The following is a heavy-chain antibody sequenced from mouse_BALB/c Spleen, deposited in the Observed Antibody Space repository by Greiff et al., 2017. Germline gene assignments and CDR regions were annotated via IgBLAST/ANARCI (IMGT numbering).Heavy chain of an antibody. CDR1: GFSFTSYG. Sequence: VQLQQSGPGLVQPSQSLSITCTVSGFSFTSYGVHWVRQSPGKGLEWLGVIWSGGSTDYHAAFISRLSISKDNSKSHVFFKMNSLQANDTTIYCCAKNYDYYAMDYWGQGTSVTVSS. V-gene: IGHV2-2*02. CDR3: AKNYDYYAMDY. J-gene: IGHJ4*01. CDR2: IWSGGST.